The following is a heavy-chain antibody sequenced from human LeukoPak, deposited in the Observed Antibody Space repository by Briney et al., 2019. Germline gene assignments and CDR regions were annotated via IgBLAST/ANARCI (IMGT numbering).Heavy chain of an antibody. CDR3: ATYRQVLLPFES. V-gene: IGHV3-23*01. CDR2: IFPSGGEI. D-gene: IGHD2-8*02. Sequence: GGSLRLSCAASGFTFSTFAMIWVRQPPGKGLEWVSSIFPSGGEIYYADSVRGRFTISRDNSKNTLSLQMNSLRAEDTAIYYCATYRQVLLPFESWGQGTLVTVSS. J-gene: IGHJ4*02. CDR1: GFTFSTFA.